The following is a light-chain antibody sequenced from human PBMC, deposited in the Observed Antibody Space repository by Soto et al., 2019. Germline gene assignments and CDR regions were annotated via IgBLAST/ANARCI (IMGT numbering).Light chain of an antibody. J-gene: IGKJ4*01. Sequence: EIVLTQSPGTVSLSPGEGASLSCRASQSVSSNQIVWYQQRPGQTPRLLMYGTSSRAPGIPDRFSGSGSGTGFTLTIRRLEPEDFAVYYCQHYDNTPTFGGGTKVDIK. CDR3: QHYDNTPT. CDR2: GTS. CDR1: QSVSSNQ. V-gene: IGKV3-20*01.